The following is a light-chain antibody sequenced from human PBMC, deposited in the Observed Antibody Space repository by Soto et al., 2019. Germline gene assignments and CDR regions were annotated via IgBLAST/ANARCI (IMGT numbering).Light chain of an antibody. Sequence: EIVMTQSPATVSVSPGERATLSCRASHSVSSNLAWYQQKPGQAPRLLIYGASTRATGIPARFSGSGSGTDFTLTITRLEPEDFALYYCQQYGGSPITFGLGTRLEIK. CDR3: QQYGGSPIT. CDR1: HSVSSN. V-gene: IGKV3-15*01. CDR2: GAS. J-gene: IGKJ5*01.